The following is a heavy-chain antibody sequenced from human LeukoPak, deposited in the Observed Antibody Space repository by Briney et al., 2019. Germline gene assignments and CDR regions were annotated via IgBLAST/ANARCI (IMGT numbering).Heavy chain of an antibody. D-gene: IGHD5-18*01. V-gene: IGHV1-69*04. CDR3: ARAVSVDTAAFDI. CDR2: IIPILGIA. Sequence: SVKVSCKASGGTFSSYAISWVRQAPGQGLEWMGRIIPILGIANYAQKLQGRVTITADKSTSTAYMELSSLRSEDTAVYYCARAVSVDTAAFDIWGQGTMVTVSS. CDR1: GGTFSSYA. J-gene: IGHJ3*02.